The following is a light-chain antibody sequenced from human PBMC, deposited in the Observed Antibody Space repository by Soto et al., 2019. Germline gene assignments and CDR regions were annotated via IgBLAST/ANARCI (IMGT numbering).Light chain of an antibody. CDR2: GAS. J-gene: IGKJ1*01. Sequence: EIVLTQSPGTLSLSPGERATLSCRASQTFTTSSLAWYQQKPGQAPRLLISGASNRATGIPDRFSGSGSGTDVTLTISRLEPEDFAVYYCQQYDRSPRTFGQGTKVEIK. V-gene: IGKV3-20*01. CDR3: QQYDRSPRT. CDR1: QTFTTSS.